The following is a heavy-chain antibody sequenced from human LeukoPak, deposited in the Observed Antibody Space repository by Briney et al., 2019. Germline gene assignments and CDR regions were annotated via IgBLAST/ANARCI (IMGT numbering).Heavy chain of an antibody. CDR2: IWHDGSNK. CDR3: AREGGDSSGYDAY. Sequence: GRSLRLSCAASGFTFSSYGMHWVRQAPGKGLEWVAVIWHDGSNKYYADSVKGRFTISRDNSKNTLYLQMNSLRAEDTAVYYCAREGGDSSGYDAYWGQGTLVTVSS. V-gene: IGHV3-33*01. D-gene: IGHD3-22*01. CDR1: GFTFSSYG. J-gene: IGHJ4*02.